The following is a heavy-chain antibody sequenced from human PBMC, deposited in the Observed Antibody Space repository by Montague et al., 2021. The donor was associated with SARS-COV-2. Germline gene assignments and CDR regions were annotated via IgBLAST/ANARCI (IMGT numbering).Heavy chain of an antibody. Sequence: SLRLSCAASGFTFSSYDMHWVRQATGKGLEWVSAIGTAGDTYYPGSVKGRFTISRENAKNSLYLQMNSLRAGDTAVYYCARASYDSSGYYVWFDPWGQGTLATVSS. CDR2: IGTAGDT. CDR3: ARASYDSSGYYVWFDP. D-gene: IGHD3-22*01. CDR1: GFTFSSYD. V-gene: IGHV3-13*04. J-gene: IGHJ5*02.